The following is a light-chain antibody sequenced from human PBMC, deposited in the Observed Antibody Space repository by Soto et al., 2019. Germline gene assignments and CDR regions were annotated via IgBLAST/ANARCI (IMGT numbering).Light chain of an antibody. CDR1: QSVSSN. CDR3: QQRYNWPPIT. J-gene: IGKJ5*01. Sequence: EIVLTQSPGTLSLSPGERATLSCRASQSVSSNLAWYQQKPGQAPRLLIYDASNRATGVPARFSGSGSGTDFTLTISSLEPEDFAVYYCQQRYNWPPITFGQGTRLEIK. CDR2: DAS. V-gene: IGKV3-11*01.